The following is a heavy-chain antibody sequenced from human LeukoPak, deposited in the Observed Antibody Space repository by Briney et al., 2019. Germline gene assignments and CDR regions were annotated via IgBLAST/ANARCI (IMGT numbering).Heavy chain of an antibody. CDR2: IYYSGST. D-gene: IGHD4-23*01. J-gene: IGHJ4*02. CDR1: GGSISSSSYY. V-gene: IGHV4-39*07. Sequence: PSETLSLTCTVSGGSISSSSYYWGWIRQPPGKGLEWIGSIYYSGSTYYNPSLKSRVTISVDTSKNQFSLKLSSVAAADTAVYYCARVGGNLFDYWGQGSLVTVSS. CDR3: ARVGGNLFDY.